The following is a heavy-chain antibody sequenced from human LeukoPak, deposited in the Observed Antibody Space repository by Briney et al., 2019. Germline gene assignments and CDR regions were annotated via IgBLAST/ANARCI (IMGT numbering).Heavy chain of an antibody. D-gene: IGHD1-26*01. CDR1: GGSIGSTNYY. CDR2: IYYSGST. V-gene: IGHV4-39*01. J-gene: IGHJ3*02. Sequence: SETLSLTCTVSGGSIGSTNYYWGWIRQPPGKGLEWIANIYYSGSTYYNPSLKSRVTISVDTSKNQFSLKLSSVTAADTAVYYCARRGRFDAFDIWGQGTMVTVSS. CDR3: ARRGRFDAFDI.